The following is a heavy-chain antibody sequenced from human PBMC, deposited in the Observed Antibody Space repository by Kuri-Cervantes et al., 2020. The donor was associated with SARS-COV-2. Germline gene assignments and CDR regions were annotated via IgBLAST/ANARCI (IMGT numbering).Heavy chain of an antibody. J-gene: IGHJ4*02. CDR2: IRSKAYTGTT. CDR1: GFTFGDYT. Sequence: GGSLRLSCTASGFTFGDYTMGWFRQAPGKGLEWVGFIRSKAYTGTTEYAASVKGRFTISRDDYKSIAYLQMNSLKTEDTAVYYCTIGYCSSTGCYRPYYFDYWGQGTLVTVSS. D-gene: IGHD2-2*02. CDR3: TIGYCSSTGCYRPYYFDY. V-gene: IGHV3-49*03.